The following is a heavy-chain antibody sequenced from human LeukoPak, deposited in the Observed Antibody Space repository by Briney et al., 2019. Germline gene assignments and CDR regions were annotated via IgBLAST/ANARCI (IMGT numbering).Heavy chain of an antibody. D-gene: IGHD5-18*01. CDR1: GSIVSSKC. CDR2: IFSGGST. J-gene: IGHJ6*02. V-gene: IGHV3-66*02. CDR3: ATSAMSNYYYGMDV. Sequence: QPGRSLRLFCAASGSIVSSKCMSWVSQAPGKGLEWLSFIFSGGSTYYADSVKGRFTISRDKSKNTLYLQMNRLRAVDTAVYYCATSAMSNYYYGMDVWGPGTTVTVSS.